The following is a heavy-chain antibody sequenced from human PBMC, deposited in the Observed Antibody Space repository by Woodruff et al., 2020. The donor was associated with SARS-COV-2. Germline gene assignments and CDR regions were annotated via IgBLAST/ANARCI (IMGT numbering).Heavy chain of an antibody. D-gene: IGHD4-17*01. Sequence: YGDSVKGRFIISRDNAKKTMYLQMNSLRADDTAVYYCVTTTVTTYWYFDLWGRGTRVTVSS. J-gene: IGHJ2*01. V-gene: IGHV3-74*01. CDR3: VTTTVTTYWYFDL.